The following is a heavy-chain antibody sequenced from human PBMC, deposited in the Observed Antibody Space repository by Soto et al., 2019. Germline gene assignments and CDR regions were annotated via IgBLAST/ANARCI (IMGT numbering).Heavy chain of an antibody. J-gene: IGHJ4*02. D-gene: IGHD1-26*01. CDR3: ARTRYGIVGAIDFDY. CDR1: GGSVSSGSYY. CDR2: IYYSGST. Sequence: PSETLSLTCPVSGGSVSSGSYYWSWIRQPPGKGLEWIGYIYYSGSTNYNPSLKSRVTISVDTSKNQFSLKLSSVTAADTAVYYCARTRYGIVGAIDFDYWGQGTLVTVSS. V-gene: IGHV4-61*01.